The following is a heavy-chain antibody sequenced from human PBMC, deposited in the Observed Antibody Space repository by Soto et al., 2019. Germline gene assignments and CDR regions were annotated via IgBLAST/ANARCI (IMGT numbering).Heavy chain of an antibody. D-gene: IGHD3-3*01. CDR1: GGTFSSYA. V-gene: IGHV1-69*13. J-gene: IGHJ6*02. Sequence: GASVKVSCKASGGTFSSYAISWVRQAPGQGLEWMGGIIPIFGTANYAQKFQGRVTITADESTSTAYMELSSLRSEDTAVYYCARAEPNYDFWSGYVSQDYYYYYGMDVWGQGTTVTVSS. CDR2: IIPIFGTA. CDR3: ARAEPNYDFWSGYVSQDYYYYYGMDV.